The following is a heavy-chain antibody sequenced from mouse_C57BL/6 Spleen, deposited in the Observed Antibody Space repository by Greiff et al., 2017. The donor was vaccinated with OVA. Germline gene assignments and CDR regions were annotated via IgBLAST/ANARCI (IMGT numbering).Heavy chain of an antibody. CDR1: GFTFSSYG. V-gene: IGHV5-6*01. CDR3: ARHGDYYGSSLDY. Sequence: EVKLVESGGDLVKPGGSLKLSCAASGFTFSSYGMSWVRQTPDKRLEWVATISSGGSYTCYPDSVKGRFTSSRDNAKNTLYLQMSSLKSEDTAMYYCARHGDYYGSSLDYWGQGTSLTVSS. CDR2: ISSGGSYT. D-gene: IGHD1-1*01. J-gene: IGHJ2*02.